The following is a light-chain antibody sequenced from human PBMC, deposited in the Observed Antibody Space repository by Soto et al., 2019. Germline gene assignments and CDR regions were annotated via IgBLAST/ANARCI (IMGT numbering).Light chain of an antibody. Sequence: DIVMTQSPDSLAVSLGERATINCKSSQSVLYSSNNKNHLGWYQQKPGQPPKLLIYWASTRESGVPDRFSGSGSGTDFTPTISSLQAEDVAVYYCHQYYSLPWTFGQGTKVEIK. CDR1: QSVLYSSNNKNH. CDR2: WAS. J-gene: IGKJ1*01. CDR3: HQYYSLPWT. V-gene: IGKV4-1*01.